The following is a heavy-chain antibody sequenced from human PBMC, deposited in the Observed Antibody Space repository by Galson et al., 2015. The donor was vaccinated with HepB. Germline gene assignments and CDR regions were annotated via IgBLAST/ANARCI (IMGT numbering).Heavy chain of an antibody. V-gene: IGHV3-21*01. Sequence: CLRLSCAASGSILSSYSMNWVRQAPGKGLEWVSSMSSSTNYIYYADSVKGRFTVSIDNAKNSLFLQMNSLGAEDTAVYYCATNTPAAVMRASGMDVWGQGTAVTVSS. D-gene: IGHD2-2*01. CDR3: ATNTPAAVMRASGMDV. CDR1: GSILSSYS. CDR2: MSSSTNYI. J-gene: IGHJ6*02.